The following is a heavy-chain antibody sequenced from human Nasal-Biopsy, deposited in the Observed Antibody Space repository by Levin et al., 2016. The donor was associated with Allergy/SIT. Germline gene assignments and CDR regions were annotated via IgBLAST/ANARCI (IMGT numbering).Heavy chain of an antibody. Sequence: GESLKISCEASGFTFSSYAMTWVRQAPGEGLEWISTIIGTADRAYYADSVKGRFTISRDNSKNTLYLQMNTLSAEDTALYYCTKRPLAVGGRYFDSWGQGTLVTVSS. CDR2: IIGTADRA. V-gene: IGHV3-23*01. J-gene: IGHJ4*02. CDR1: GFTFSSYA. D-gene: IGHD6-19*01. CDR3: TKRPLAVGGRYFDS.